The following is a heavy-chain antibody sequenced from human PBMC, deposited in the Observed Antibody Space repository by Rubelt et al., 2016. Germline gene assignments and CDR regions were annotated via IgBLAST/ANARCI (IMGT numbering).Heavy chain of an antibody. Sequence: EARGGLVQPGGSLRLSCVASGFTVSSVWMHWVRPVPGKGLVWLAFIRYDGSDQTYADSVKGRFTFSRDNSKNTLYLQMNSLRPEDTAVYYCAKDHGHSFDYWGQGTLVTVSS. J-gene: IGHJ4*02. V-gene: IGHV3-30*02. D-gene: IGHD5-24*01. CDR3: AKDHGHSFDY. CDR2: IRYDGSDQ. CDR1: GFTVSSVW.